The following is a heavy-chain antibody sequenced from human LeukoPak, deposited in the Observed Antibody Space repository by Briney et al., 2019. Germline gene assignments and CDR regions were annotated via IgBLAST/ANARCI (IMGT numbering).Heavy chain of an antibody. CDR1: GFTFSSYA. J-gene: IGHJ4*02. V-gene: IGHV3-33*08. Sequence: GGSLRLSCAASGFTFSSYAMSWVRQAPGKGLEWVAVIWYDGSNKYYADSVKGRFTISRDNSKNTLYLQMNSLRAEDTAVYYCARSRQMTTVDYWGQGTLVTVSS. CDR2: IWYDGSNK. CDR3: ARSRQMTTVDY. D-gene: IGHD4-11*01.